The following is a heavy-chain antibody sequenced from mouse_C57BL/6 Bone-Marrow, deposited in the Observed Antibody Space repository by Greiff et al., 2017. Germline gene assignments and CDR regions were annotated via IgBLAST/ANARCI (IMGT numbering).Heavy chain of an antibody. CDR1: GYTFTSYD. CDR2: IYPRDGST. Sequence: VQLQQSGPELVKPGASVKLSCKASGYTFTSYDINWVKPRPGPGLEWIGWIYPRDGSTKYNEKFQGKATLTVDPSSSTAYMELHSLTSEDSAVYFCARLEFDGSSGDWYFDVWGTGTTVTVSS. J-gene: IGHJ1*03. CDR3: ARLEFDGSSGDWYFDV. D-gene: IGHD1-1*01. V-gene: IGHV1-85*01.